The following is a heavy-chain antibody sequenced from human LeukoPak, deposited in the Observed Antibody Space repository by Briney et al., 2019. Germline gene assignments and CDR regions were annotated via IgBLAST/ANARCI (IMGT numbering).Heavy chain of an antibody. CDR2: INHSGST. CDR3: ATALGYCSSTSCYTLGY. Sequence: SQTLSLTCTVSGGSISSGDYYWSWIRQPPGKGLEWIGEINHSGSTNYNPSLKSRVTISVDTSKNQFSLKLSSVTAADTAVYYCATALGYCSSTSCYTLGYWGQGTLVTVSS. D-gene: IGHD2-2*02. J-gene: IGHJ4*02. V-gene: IGHV4-30-4*08. CDR1: GGSISSGDYY.